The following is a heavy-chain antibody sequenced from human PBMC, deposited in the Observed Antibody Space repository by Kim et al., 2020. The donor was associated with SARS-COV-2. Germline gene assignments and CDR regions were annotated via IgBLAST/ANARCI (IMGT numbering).Heavy chain of an antibody. J-gene: IGHJ6*02. V-gene: IGHV3-7*01. CDR2: IKEDGSEK. CDR3: ARGHYGMDV. Sequence: GGSLRLSCAASGFSFSSYGMTWVRQAPGKGLEWVATIKEDGSEKYYVDSVKGRFTISRDNAKNSLYLQMNSLRAEDTAVYYCARGHYGMDVWGQGTTVTVS. CDR1: GFSFSSYG.